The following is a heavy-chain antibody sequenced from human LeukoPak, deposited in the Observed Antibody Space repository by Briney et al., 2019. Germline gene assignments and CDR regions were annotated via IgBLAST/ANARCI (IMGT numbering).Heavy chain of an antibody. CDR1: GFTFSSYA. D-gene: IGHD3-3*01. CDR3: AKEFLSGYRLTYFDY. J-gene: IGHJ4*02. CDR2: FSGSGGIT. V-gene: IGHV3-23*01. Sequence: GASLGLSCAASGFTFSSYAMSWVRQAPGKGLERVSAFSGSGGITHYADSVKGRFTMSRENSKNTVYLRMNSLRVEDTAVYYCAKEFLSGYRLTYFDYWGQGTLVTVSS.